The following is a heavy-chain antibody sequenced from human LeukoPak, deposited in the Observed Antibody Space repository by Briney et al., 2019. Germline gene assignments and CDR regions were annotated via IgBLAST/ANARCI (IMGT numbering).Heavy chain of an antibody. Sequence: GGSLRLSCAASGFTFSSYWMSWVRQAPGKGLEWVANIKQDGSEKYYVDSVKGRFTISRDNAKNSLYLQMNSLRAEDTAVYYCAIYKAYYYDSSGYYPDYWGRGTLVTVSS. CDR1: GFTFSSYW. J-gene: IGHJ4*02. CDR3: AIYKAYYYDSSGYYPDY. CDR2: IKQDGSEK. D-gene: IGHD3-22*01. V-gene: IGHV3-7*01.